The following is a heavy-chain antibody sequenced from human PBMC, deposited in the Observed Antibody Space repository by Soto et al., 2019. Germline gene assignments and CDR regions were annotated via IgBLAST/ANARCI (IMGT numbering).Heavy chain of an antibody. J-gene: IGHJ5*02. Sequence: ASVKVSCKASGYTFTDYFIHWVRQAPGQGLEWMGWISPNNGDRISAQKFQDRVTMTRDTSINTAYMELSRLRSDDMAVYYCAREGVAAAGTENWFDPWGEGTLVTVSS. CDR3: AREGVAAAGTENWFDP. CDR2: ISPNNGDR. CDR1: GYTFTDYF. V-gene: IGHV1-2*02. D-gene: IGHD6-13*01.